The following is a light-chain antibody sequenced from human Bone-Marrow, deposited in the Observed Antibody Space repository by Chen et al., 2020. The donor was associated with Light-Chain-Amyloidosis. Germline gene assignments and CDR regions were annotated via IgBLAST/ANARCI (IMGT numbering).Light chain of an antibody. V-gene: IGLV3-21*02. CDR3: QVWDRSSDRPV. J-gene: IGLJ3*02. Sequence: SYVLTQPSSVPLAPGQTATIACGGNNIGSTSVHWYQQTPGQAPLLVVYDDSDRPSGIPERLSGSNSGNTATLTISRVEAGDEADYYCQVWDRSSDRPVFGGGTKLTVL. CDR1: NIGSTS. CDR2: DDS.